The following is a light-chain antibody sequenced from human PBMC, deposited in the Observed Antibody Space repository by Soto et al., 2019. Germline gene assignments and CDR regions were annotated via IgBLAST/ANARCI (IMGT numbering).Light chain of an antibody. Sequence: EILLTQSPATLSLSPGERATLSCRASQSISHFLAWYQQKPGQSPRLLIYDASTRATGIPARFSGSGSGTDFTLTISSLEPEDFAVYYCQQRGNWPLTFGGGTKVEIK. V-gene: IGKV3-11*01. CDR1: QSISHF. CDR2: DAS. CDR3: QQRGNWPLT. J-gene: IGKJ4*01.